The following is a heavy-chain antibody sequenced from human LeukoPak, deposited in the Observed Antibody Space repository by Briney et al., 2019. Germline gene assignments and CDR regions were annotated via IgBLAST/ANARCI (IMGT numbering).Heavy chain of an antibody. CDR1: GFTASSNY. Sequence: GGSLRLSCAASGFTASSNYMSWVRQPPGRGLEWVSVIYSGGSTYYADSVKGRFTISRDNSKNTLYLQMNSLRAEDTAVYYCAREISRTGAFDIWGQGTMVTVSS. CDR3: AREISRTGAFDI. V-gene: IGHV3-53*05. CDR2: IYSGGST. J-gene: IGHJ3*02. D-gene: IGHD3-3*02.